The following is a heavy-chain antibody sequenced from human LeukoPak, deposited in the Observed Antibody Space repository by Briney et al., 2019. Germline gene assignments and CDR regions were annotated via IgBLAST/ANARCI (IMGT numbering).Heavy chain of an antibody. CDR3: AKLLDIVVVPAARGLTTMIGGFDY. CDR2: ISGSGGST. Sequence: PGGSLRLSCAASGFTFSSYAMSWVRQAPGKGLEWVSAISGSGGSTYYADSVKGRFTISRDNAKNSLYLQMNSLRAEDTAVYYCAKLLDIVVVPAARGLTTMIGGFDYWGQGTLVTVSS. J-gene: IGHJ4*02. D-gene: IGHD2-2*01. V-gene: IGHV3-23*01. CDR1: GFTFSSYA.